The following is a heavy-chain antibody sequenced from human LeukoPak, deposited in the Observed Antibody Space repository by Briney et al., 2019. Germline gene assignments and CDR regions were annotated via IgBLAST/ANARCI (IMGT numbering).Heavy chain of an antibody. Sequence: SETLSLTCTVSGGSISSGGYYWSWIRQHPGKGLEWIGYIYHSGSTYYNPSLKSRVTISVDRSKNQFSLKLSSVTAADTAVYYCAREGRYCSSTSCYRHFDYWGQGTLVTVSS. V-gene: IGHV4-30-2*01. CDR2: IYHSGST. CDR3: AREGRYCSSTSCYRHFDY. CDR1: GGSISSGGYY. D-gene: IGHD2-2*01. J-gene: IGHJ4*02.